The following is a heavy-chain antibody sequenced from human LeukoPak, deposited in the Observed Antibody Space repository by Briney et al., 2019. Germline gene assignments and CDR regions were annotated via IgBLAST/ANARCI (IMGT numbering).Heavy chain of an antibody. D-gene: IGHD2/OR15-2a*01. CDR1: GFTFTSYT. Sequence: PGGSLRLSCAASGFTFTSYTMNWVRQAPGKGLEWVSYITSSSSTIYYAASVKGRFTMSRDNAENSPYLKMNSLRAEDTAVYYCARNFDSWGQGTLVTVSS. J-gene: IGHJ4*02. V-gene: IGHV3-48*01. CDR3: ARNFDS. CDR2: ITSSSSTI.